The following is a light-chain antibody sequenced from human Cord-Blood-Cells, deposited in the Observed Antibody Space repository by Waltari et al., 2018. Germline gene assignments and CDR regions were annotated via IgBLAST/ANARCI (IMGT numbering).Light chain of an antibody. CDR2: GAS. J-gene: IGKJ3*01. Sequence: EIVMTQSPATLSVSPGERATLSCRASQSVSSNLAWYQQKPGQAPRLLIYGASTRATGSPARFSSSGSGTEFTLTISSLQSEDFAVYYCQQYNNWPVTFGPGTKVDIK. CDR1: QSVSSN. V-gene: IGKV3-15*01. CDR3: QQYNNWPVT.